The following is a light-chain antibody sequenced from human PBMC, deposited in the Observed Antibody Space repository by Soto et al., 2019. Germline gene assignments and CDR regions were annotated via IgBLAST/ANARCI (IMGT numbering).Light chain of an antibody. CDR3: QQYNNWSPLT. Sequence: EIVMTQSPATLSVSPGERATLSCRASQSVSSNLAWYQQKPGQAPRLLIYVASTRATGIPARFSGSGSGTEFTLNISSLQSEDFAVYYCQQYNNWSPLTFGGGTKVEIK. J-gene: IGKJ4*01. V-gene: IGKV3-15*01. CDR1: QSVSSN. CDR2: VAS.